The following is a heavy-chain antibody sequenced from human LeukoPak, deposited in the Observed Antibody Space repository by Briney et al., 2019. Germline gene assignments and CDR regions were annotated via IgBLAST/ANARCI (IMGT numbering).Heavy chain of an antibody. CDR2: INPNSGGT. V-gene: IGHV1-2*02. J-gene: IGHJ4*01. D-gene: IGHD3-10*01. CDR3: ARDAFGSGSYYDY. CDR1: GYTFTGYY. Sequence: ASVKVSCKASGYTFTGYYMHWVRQAPGQGLEWMGWINPNSGGTNYAQKYQGRVTMTRGTSISTAYMELSRLRSDDTAVYYCARDAFGSGSYYDYWGQGTLVTVSS.